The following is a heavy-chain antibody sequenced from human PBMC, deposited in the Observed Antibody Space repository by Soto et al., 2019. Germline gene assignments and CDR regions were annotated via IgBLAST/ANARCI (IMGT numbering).Heavy chain of an antibody. CDR2: IYASGSP. J-gene: IGHJ4*02. D-gene: IGHD1-26*01. V-gene: IGHV4-59*01. Sequence: PSETLSLTCSISGGSISVYYWSWIRQRPGQGLEWIGYIYASGSPYYNHSLRSRVTISADTSKNQISLKLTSPTAADTAVYYCERGVGSSPPRYWGRGTLVTVSS. CDR1: GGSISVYY. CDR3: ERGVGSSPPRY.